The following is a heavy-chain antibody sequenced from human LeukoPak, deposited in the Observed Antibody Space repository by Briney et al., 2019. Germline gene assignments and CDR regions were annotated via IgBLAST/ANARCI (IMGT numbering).Heavy chain of an antibody. CDR2: IHTSGNT. Sequence: PSETLSLTCTVSGGSISSYYWSWIRQPAGKGLEWIGRIHTSGNTDYNPSLKSRVTMSVDTSKNQFSLKVRSVTAADTAVYYCARSRSGWYLWFDPWGQGTLVTVSS. CDR1: GGSISSYY. J-gene: IGHJ5*02. D-gene: IGHD6-19*01. CDR3: ARSRSGWYLWFDP. V-gene: IGHV4-4*07.